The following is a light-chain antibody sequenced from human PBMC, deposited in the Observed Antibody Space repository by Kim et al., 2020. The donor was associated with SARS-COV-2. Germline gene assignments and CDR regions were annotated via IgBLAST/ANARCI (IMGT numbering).Light chain of an antibody. CDR2: NVS. CDR3: SSYSSDTTLII. Sequence: WITISDSGTSSGIAAYDDVSWSQQHPGKAPKLIIYNVSDRPSGVSSRVSGSKSGYTAYLIISGLQADDEAYYYCSSYSSDTTLIIFGGGTKVTVL. V-gene: IGLV2-14*03. CDR1: SSGIAAYDD. J-gene: IGLJ2*01.